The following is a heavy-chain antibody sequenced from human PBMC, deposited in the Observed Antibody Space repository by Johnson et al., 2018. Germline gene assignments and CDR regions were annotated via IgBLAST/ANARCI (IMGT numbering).Heavy chain of an antibody. V-gene: IGHV4-59*01. J-gene: IGHJ4*02. CDR1: GGSINSYY. D-gene: IGHD3-10*01. CDR3: PGQTDPHDSLTYGPVDY. Sequence: QVQLQESGPGLVKPSETXSLTCIVSGGSINSYYWSWIRQPPGKGLESIAYIFYTGTPNYNPSLKSRVPIPIDPSNNQSSLKLTSVTPADTAGYYCPGQTDPHDSLTYGPVDYWGQGALVTVSS. CDR2: IFYTGTP.